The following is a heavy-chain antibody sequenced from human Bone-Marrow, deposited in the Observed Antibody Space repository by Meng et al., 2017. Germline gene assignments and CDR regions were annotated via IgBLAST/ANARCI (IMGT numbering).Heavy chain of an antibody. CDR3: ARARTGLWFGELLYYFDY. CDR2: INWNGGST. V-gene: IGHV3-20*04. CDR1: GFTFDDYG. J-gene: IGHJ4*02. D-gene: IGHD3-10*01. Sequence: GESLKISCAASGFTFDDYGMSWVRQAPGKGLEWVSGINWNGGSTGYADSVKGRFTISRDNAKNSLYLQMNSLRAEDTALYYCARARTGLWFGELLYYFDYWGQGKLVTGAS.